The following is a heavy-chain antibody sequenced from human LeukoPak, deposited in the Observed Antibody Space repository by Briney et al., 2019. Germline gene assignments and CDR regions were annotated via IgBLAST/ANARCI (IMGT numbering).Heavy chain of an antibody. V-gene: IGHV3-30-3*01. CDR2: ISYDGSNK. Sequence: GGSLRLSCAASGFTFSSYAMHWVRQAPGKGLEWVAVISYDGSNKYYADSVKGRFTISRDNSKNTLYLQMNSLRAEDTAVYYRARDSRDGYNWYFDYWGQGTLVTVSS. CDR1: GFTFSSYA. CDR3: ARDSRDGYNWYFDY. J-gene: IGHJ4*02. D-gene: IGHD5-24*01.